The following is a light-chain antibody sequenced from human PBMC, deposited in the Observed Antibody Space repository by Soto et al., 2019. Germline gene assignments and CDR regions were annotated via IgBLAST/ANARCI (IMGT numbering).Light chain of an antibody. CDR2: AND. J-gene: IGLJ3*02. CDR3: AAWDDSLGGSWV. V-gene: IGLV1-47*02. CDR1: SSNIGSNY. Sequence: QSVLHQPPSASGTPGQRVIISCSGRSSNIGSNYVYWFQHLPGTAPKLLIYANDQRPSGVPDRCSGSKSGTSASLAISGLRSEDEADYYCAAWDDSLGGSWVFGGGTQLTVL.